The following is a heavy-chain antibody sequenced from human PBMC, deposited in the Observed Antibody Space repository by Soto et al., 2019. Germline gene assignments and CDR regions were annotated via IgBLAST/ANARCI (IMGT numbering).Heavy chain of an antibody. J-gene: IGHJ6*02. V-gene: IGHV1-69*13. D-gene: IGHD1-26*01. CDR1: GGTFSSYA. CDR3: AREGTSGSYPELRGYYYGMDV. Sequence: GASVKVSCKASGGTFSSYAISWVRQAPGQGLEWMGGIIPIFGTANYAQKFQGRVTITADESTSTAYMELSSLRSEDTAVYYCAREGTSGSYPELRGYYYGMDVWGQGTTVTVSS. CDR2: IIPIFGTA.